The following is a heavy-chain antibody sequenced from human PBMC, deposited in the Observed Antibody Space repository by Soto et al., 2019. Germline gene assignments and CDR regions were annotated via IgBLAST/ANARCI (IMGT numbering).Heavy chain of an antibody. CDR2: INPRGGST. V-gene: IGHV1-46*02. D-gene: IGHD2-15*01. CDR1: GYTLNTYY. CDR3: ARGGGFSPYYYNLDV. Sequence: ASVKVSCKASGYTLNTYYMHWVRQAPGQGPEWMGIINPRGGSTTYAQNFKDRVTMSSDTSSSTVYMELSSLRSEDTAVYYCARGGGFSPYYYNLDVWGEGTTVTVYS. J-gene: IGHJ6*04.